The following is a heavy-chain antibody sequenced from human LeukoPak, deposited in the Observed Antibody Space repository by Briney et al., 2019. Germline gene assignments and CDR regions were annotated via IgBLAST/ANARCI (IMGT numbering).Heavy chain of an antibody. CDR1: GFSFSS. Sequence: GGSLRLSCAASGFSFSSMNWGRQAPGKGREGGSASSSSSSYRYYADSVKGRFTISRHNAKNSLYLQMNSLRAEDTAVYYCARDPDVDTAMFDYWGQGTLVTVSS. CDR2: SSSSSSYR. D-gene: IGHD5-18*01. V-gene: IGHV3-21*01. CDR3: ARDPDVDTAMFDY. J-gene: IGHJ4*02.